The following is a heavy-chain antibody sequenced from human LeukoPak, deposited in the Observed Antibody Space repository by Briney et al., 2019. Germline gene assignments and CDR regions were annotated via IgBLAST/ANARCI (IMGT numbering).Heavy chain of an antibody. J-gene: IGHJ6*02. V-gene: IGHV4-34*01. Sequence: SETLSLTCTVSGGSISSYYWSWIRQPPGKGLEWIGEINHSGSTNYNPSLKSRVTISVDTSKNQFSLKLSSVTAADTAVYYCARVRKSSSWFPHYYYYGMDVWGQGTTVTVSS. CDR1: GGSISSYY. CDR3: ARVRKSSSWFPHYYYYGMDV. D-gene: IGHD6-13*01. CDR2: INHSGST.